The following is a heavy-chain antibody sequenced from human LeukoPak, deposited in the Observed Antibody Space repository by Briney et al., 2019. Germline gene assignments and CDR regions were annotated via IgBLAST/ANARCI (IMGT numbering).Heavy chain of an antibody. CDR1: GFTFSSYS. CDR3: VRETKRFTMVRGVLDS. V-gene: IGHV3-48*04. CDR2: ISSSSSTI. Sequence: GGSLRLSCAASGFTFSSYSMNWVRQAPGKGLEWVSYISSSSSTIYYADSVKGRFTISRDNAKNSLYLQMNSLRAEDTAVYYCVRETKRFTMVRGVLDSWGQGTLVTVSS. D-gene: IGHD3-10*01. J-gene: IGHJ5*02.